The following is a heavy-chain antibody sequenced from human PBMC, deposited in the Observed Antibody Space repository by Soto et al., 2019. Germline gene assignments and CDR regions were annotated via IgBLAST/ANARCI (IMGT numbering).Heavy chain of an antibody. CDR3: AKAGRLVINGFDP. CDR1: GFIFSNYA. J-gene: IGHJ5*02. V-gene: IGHV3-23*01. D-gene: IGHD2-21*01. Sequence: GGSLRLSCAASGFIFSNYAMTWVRQAPGRGLEWVSSITGNGVGTFYADSVKGRFTISRDNSKDTLFLQMSSLRAEDTAVYYCAKAGRLVINGFDPWGQGTRVTV. CDR2: ITGNGVGT.